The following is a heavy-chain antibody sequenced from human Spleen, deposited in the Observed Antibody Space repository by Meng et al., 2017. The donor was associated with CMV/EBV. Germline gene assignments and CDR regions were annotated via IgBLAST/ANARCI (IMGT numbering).Heavy chain of an antibody. CDR2: INPNNGDT. CDR1: GYRFHGFS. CDR3: TRRPLGSTRPFDY. D-gene: IGHD1-26*01. V-gene: IGHV1-2*06. J-gene: IGHJ4*02. Sequence: KTSGYRFHGFSRPWVRQAPGQGLEWMGRINPNNGDTKYAQRFEGRVSMTTDTSISTVYMELSSLTSDDTAFYFCTRRPLGSTRPFDYWGQGTLVTVSS.